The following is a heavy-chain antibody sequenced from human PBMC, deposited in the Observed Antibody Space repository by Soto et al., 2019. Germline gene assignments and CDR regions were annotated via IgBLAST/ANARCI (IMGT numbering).Heavy chain of an antibody. CDR2: IWYDGSNK. CDR1: GFTFSSYG. D-gene: IGHD5-12*01. CDR3: AGSYGGYNRFGFLYYYYGMDV. Sequence: PGGSLRLSCAASGFTFSSYGMHWVRQAPGKGLEWVAVIWYDGSNKYYADSVKGRFTISRDNSKNTLYLQMNSLRAEDTAVYYCAGSYGGYNRFGFLYYYYGMDVWGQGTTVTVSS. J-gene: IGHJ6*02. V-gene: IGHV3-33*01.